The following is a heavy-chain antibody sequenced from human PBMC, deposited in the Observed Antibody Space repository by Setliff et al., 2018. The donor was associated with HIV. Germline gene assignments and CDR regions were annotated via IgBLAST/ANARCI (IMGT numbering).Heavy chain of an antibody. Sequence: SETLSLTCAVYGGSFSDYYWSWIRQPPGKGLEWIGEINHSGSINYNPSLKSRITISADASKNQFSLKLTSMIAADTAMFYCARGRGPMGGDAFDIWGQGTMVTVSS. CDR2: INHSGSI. J-gene: IGHJ3*02. V-gene: IGHV4-34*01. D-gene: IGHD3-10*01. CDR1: GGSFSDYY. CDR3: ARGRGPMGGDAFDI.